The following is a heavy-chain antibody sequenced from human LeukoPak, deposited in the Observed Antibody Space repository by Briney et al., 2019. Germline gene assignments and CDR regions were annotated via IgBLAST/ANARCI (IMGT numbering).Heavy chain of an antibody. CDR2: ISSSSSTI. CDR3: ARGQSGFPIDY. J-gene: IGHJ4*02. Sequence: GGSLRLSCAASGFTFSSYSMNWVGQAPGKGLEWVSYISSSSSTIYYADSVKGRFTISRDNAKNSLYLQMNSLRAEDTAVHYCARGQSGFPIDYWGQGTLVTVSS. V-gene: IGHV3-48*01. CDR1: GFTFSSYS. D-gene: IGHD5-12*01.